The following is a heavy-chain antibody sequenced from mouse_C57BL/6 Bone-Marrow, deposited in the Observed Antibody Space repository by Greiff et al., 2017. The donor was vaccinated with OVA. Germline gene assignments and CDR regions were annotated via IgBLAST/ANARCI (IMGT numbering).Heavy chain of an antibody. D-gene: IGHD2-5*01. Sequence: QVQLQQPGAELVKPGASVKLSCKASGYTFTSYWMQWVKQRPGQGLEWIGEIDPSDSYTNYNQKFKGKATLTVDTSSSTAYRQLSSLTSEDSAVYYCARGGYSNYEAYWGQGTLVTVSA. CDR2: IDPSDSYT. CDR3: ARGGYSNYEAY. CDR1: GYTFTSYW. V-gene: IGHV1-50*01. J-gene: IGHJ3*01.